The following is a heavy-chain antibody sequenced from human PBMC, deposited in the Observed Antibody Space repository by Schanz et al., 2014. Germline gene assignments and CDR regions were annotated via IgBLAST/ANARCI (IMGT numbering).Heavy chain of an antibody. V-gene: IGHV1-18*04. J-gene: IGHJ6*02. CDR2: ISDYNADT. Sequence: QVQLVQSGAEVKKPGASVKVSCKASGYTFTSYGISWVRQAPGQGPEWMGWISDYNADTKYAQKFLGRVTITADKSTSTAYMELKSLRSADTAVYYCATIGVNDYWRFGLDLWGQGTTVTVSS. CDR1: GYTFTSYG. D-gene: IGHD3-16*01. CDR3: ATIGVNDYWRFGLDL.